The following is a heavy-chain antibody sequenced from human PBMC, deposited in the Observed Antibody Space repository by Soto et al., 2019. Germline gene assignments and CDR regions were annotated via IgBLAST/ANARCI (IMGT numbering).Heavy chain of an antibody. CDR1: VYTFTNYG. J-gene: IGHJ4*02. CDR2: INPYNGNT. Sequence: SVKVSCKSSVYTFTNYGIILLRQAPGQGLEWMGWINPYNGNTNYSQKVQGRVTITTDTSTSTAYMELRSLRSDDAAVYYCARVPTDSSGYYKYYFDYWGQGTLVTVSS. D-gene: IGHD3-22*01. CDR3: ARVPTDSSGYYKYYFDY. V-gene: IGHV1-18*04.